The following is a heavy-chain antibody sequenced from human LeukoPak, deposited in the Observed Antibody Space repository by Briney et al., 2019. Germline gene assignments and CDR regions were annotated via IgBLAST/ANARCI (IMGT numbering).Heavy chain of an antibody. J-gene: IGHJ4*02. Sequence: PGRSLRPSCAASGFTFSSHAMHWVRQAPGKGLEWVAVISYDGSNKYYADSVKGRFTTSRDNSKNTLYLQMNSLRAEDAAVYYCARLFMESENYFDYWGQGTLVTVSS. CDR2: ISYDGSNK. V-gene: IGHV3-30-3*01. D-gene: IGHD3-3*01. CDR1: GFTFSSHA. CDR3: ARLFMESENYFDY.